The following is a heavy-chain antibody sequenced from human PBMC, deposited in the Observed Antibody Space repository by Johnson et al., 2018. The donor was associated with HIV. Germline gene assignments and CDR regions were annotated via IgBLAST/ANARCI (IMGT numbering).Heavy chain of an antibody. CDR1: GFTVSSNY. CDR3: AREAYCSGGSCYDAFDI. D-gene: IGHD2-15*01. V-gene: IGHV3-66*01. CDR2: IYSGGST. J-gene: IGHJ3*02. Sequence: QLVESGGGLVQPGGSLRLSCAASGFTVSSNYMSWVRQAPGKGLEWVSVIYSGGSTYYADSVKGRFTISRDNSKNTLYLQMNSLRAEDTAVYYCAREAYCSGGSCYDAFDIWGQGTMVTVSS.